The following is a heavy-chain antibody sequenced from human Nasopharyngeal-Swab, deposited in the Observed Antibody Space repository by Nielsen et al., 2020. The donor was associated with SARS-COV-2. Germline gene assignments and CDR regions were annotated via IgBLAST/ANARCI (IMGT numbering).Heavy chain of an antibody. CDR3: ARVDYDVWTGQGGWYFDP. J-gene: IGHJ4*02. Sequence: GESLKISCAASGFTFSTYSMTWVRQAPGKGLEWVANIKQDGSEKYYVDSVKGRFTISRDNAKNSLYLQMNSLGVEDTAVYYCARVDYDVWTGQGGWYFDPWGQGTLVSVSS. D-gene: IGHD3-3*01. CDR2: IKQDGSEK. CDR1: GFTFSTYS. V-gene: IGHV3-7*03.